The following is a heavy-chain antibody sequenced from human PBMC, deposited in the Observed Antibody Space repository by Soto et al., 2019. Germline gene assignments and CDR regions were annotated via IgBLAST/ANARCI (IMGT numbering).Heavy chain of an antibody. J-gene: IGHJ4*02. D-gene: IGHD3-22*01. CDR1: GVSFSGHY. CDR2: ILHGGYT. CDR3: VRPNYESNTFYYYFDY. Sequence: SETLSLACAVYGVSFSGHYWSWIRQRPGKGLEWIVEILHGGYTNYSPSLKSRVTISVDTSKNQVSLELSSVTAADTAVYYCVRPNYESNTFYYYFDYWGQGTLVTVSS. V-gene: IGHV4-34*12.